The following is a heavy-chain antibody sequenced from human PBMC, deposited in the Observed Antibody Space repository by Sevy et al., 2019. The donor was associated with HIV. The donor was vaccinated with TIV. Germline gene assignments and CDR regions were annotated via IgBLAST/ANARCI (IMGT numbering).Heavy chain of an antibody. CDR1: GFTFSSYA. V-gene: IGHV3-23*01. J-gene: IGHJ4*02. D-gene: IGHD6-19*01. CDR2: ISGSGGST. Sequence: GGSLRLSCAASGFTFSSYAMSWVRQAPGKGLEWVSAISGSGGSTYYAYSVKGRFTISRDNSKNTLYLQMNSLRAEDTAVYYCAKTSGYSSGWSHWDYWGQGTLVTVSS. CDR3: AKTSGYSSGWSHWDY.